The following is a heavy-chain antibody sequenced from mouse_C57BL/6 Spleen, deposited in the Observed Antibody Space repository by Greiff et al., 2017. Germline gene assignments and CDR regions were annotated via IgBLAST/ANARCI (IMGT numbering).Heavy chain of an antibody. CDR1: GYTFTSYW. Sequence: QVQLQQPGAELVKPGASVKLSCKASGYTFTSYWIPWVKQRPGQGLEWIGVIYPSSGSTNYNEKFKSKATLTVDTSSSTAYMHLSSLTSEDSAVYYWALFDGYYWGHGTTVTVS. CDR2: IYPSSGST. J-gene: IGHJ4*01. D-gene: IGHD2-3*01. V-gene: IGHV1-55*01. CDR3: ALFDGYY.